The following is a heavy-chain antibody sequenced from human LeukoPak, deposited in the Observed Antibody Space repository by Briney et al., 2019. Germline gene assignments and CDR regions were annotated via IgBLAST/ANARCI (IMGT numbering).Heavy chain of an antibody. D-gene: IGHD6-13*01. Sequence: GGSLRLSSAVFGFNFSSYEMNWVRQAPGKGLQWVSYISTSGRTTYYADSVKGRFTISRDNAKNSLYLQMNSLRGEDTAVYYCAREVAGSGKNGMDVWGHGTTVIVSS. V-gene: IGHV3-48*03. CDR1: GFNFSSYE. J-gene: IGHJ6*02. CDR2: ISTSGRTT. CDR3: AREVAGSGKNGMDV.